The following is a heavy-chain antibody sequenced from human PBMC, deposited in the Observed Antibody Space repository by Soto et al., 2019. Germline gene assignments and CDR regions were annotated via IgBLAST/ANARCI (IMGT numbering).Heavy chain of an antibody. J-gene: IGHJ6*02. Sequence: ASVKVSCKASGYTFTSYGISWVRQAPGQGLEWMGWISAYNGNTNYAQKLQGRVTMTTDTSTSTAYMELGSLRSDDTAVYYCARPIREGYCSGGSCSLDHYYYYGMDVWGQGTTVTVSS. V-gene: IGHV1-18*01. CDR2: ISAYNGNT. CDR1: GYTFTSYG. CDR3: ARPIREGYCSGGSCSLDHYYYYGMDV. D-gene: IGHD2-15*01.